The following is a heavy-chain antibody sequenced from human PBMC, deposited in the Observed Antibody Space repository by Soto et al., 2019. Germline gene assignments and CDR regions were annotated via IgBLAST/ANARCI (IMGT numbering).Heavy chain of an antibody. CDR1: GGSISSYY. J-gene: IGHJ5*02. CDR2: IYYSGST. Sequence: QVQLQESGPGLVKPSETLSLTCTVSGGSISSYYWSWIRQPPGKGLEWIGYIYYSGSTNYNPSLKSRVTISVDTSKNQFSLKLSSVTAADTAVYYCARWGKTPGIEEKNWFDPWGQGTLFTVSS. D-gene: IGHD6-13*01. V-gene: IGHV4-59*01. CDR3: ARWGKTPGIEEKNWFDP.